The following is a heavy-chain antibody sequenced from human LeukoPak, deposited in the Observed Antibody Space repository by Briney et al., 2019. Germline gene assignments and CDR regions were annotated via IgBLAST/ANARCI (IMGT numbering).Heavy chain of an antibody. Sequence: SETLSLTCTVSGGSISSSSYYWGWIRQPPGKGLEWIGSIYYSGSTYYNPSLKSRVTISVDTSKNQFSLKLSSVTAADTAVYYCARASSQWPHYFDYWGQGTLVTVSS. CDR2: IYYSGST. CDR3: ARASSQWPHYFDY. V-gene: IGHV4-39*07. J-gene: IGHJ4*02. CDR1: GGSISSSSYY. D-gene: IGHD6-19*01.